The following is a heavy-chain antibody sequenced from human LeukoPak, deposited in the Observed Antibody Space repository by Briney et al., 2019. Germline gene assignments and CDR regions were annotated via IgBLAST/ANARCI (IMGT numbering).Heavy chain of an antibody. V-gene: IGHV4-38-2*02. CDR3: ARASRPRGDFDY. Sequence: PSETLSLTCTVSDYSISSGYYWGWIRQPPGKGLEWIGTIYHSESPYYSPSLKSRVTISVDTSKNQFSLQLSSVTAADTAIYYCARASRPRGDFDYWGQGTLVTVAS. CDR2: IYHSESP. D-gene: IGHD6-6*01. J-gene: IGHJ4*02. CDR1: DYSISSGYY.